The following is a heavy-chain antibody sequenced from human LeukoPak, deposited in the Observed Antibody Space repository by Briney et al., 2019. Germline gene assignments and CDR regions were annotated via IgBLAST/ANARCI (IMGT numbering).Heavy chain of an antibody. CDR3: ARPHTLDRTTKYYFDY. Sequence: GESLKISCKGSGYTLTSYWIAWVRPMPGKGLEWMGIIYPGDSDTRYSPSLQGQVTISADKSIDTTYLQWSSLKASDTAMYYCARPHTLDRTTKYYFDYWGQGTLVTVSS. CDR1: GYTLTSYW. V-gene: IGHV5-51*01. CDR2: IYPGDSDT. J-gene: IGHJ4*02. D-gene: IGHD1-26*01.